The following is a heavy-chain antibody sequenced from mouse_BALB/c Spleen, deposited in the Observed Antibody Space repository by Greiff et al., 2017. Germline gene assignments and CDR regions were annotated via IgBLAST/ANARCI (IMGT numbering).Heavy chain of an antibody. D-gene: IGHD2-2*01. Sequence: QVQLQQSGAELARPGASVKLSCKASVYTFTSYWMQWVKQRPGQGLEWIGAIYPGDGDTRYTQKFKGKATLTADKSSSTAYMQLSSLASEDSAVYYCARWNGYDRDYAMDYWGQGTSVTVSS. J-gene: IGHJ4*01. V-gene: IGHV1-87*01. CDR3: ARWNGYDRDYAMDY. CDR1: VYTFTSYW. CDR2: IYPGDGDT.